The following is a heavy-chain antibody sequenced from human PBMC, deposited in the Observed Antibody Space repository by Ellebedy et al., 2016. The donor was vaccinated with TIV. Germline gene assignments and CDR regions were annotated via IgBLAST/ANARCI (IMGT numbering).Heavy chain of an antibody. CDR2: SRHEAQSYTT. J-gene: IGHJ2*01. V-gene: IGHV3-72*01. CDR3: ARDFQYGTYWYFDL. CDR1: GFTLSDYY. Sequence: PGGSPRLSCVASGFTLSDYYMEWVRQAPGKGLEWVGGSRHEAQSYTTEYAASVRGRFTISRDESKKSVYLQMNSLKTEETAMYYFARDFQYGTYWYFDLWGRGTLVTVSS. D-gene: IGHD2-2*01.